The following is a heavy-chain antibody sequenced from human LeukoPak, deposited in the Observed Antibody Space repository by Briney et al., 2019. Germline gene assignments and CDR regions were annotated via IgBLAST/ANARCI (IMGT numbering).Heavy chain of an antibody. CDR3: ANALPQLRYFDWTPGEDYYGMDV. V-gene: IGHV3-30*02. J-gene: IGHJ6*02. CDR1: GFTFSRFG. CDR2: INYDGSKE. D-gene: IGHD3-9*01. Sequence: GGSLRLSCAASGFTFSRFGMHWVRQAPGKGLEWVTFINYDGSKEYYADSVKGRFTISRDSSKNTLYLQMNSLRAEDTAVYYCANALPQLRYFDWTPGEDYYGMDVWGQGTTVTVSS.